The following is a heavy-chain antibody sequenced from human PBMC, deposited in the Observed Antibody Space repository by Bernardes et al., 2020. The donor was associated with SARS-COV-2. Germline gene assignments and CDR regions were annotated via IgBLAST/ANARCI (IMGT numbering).Heavy chain of an antibody. CDR3: ARDQGGSYGLDY. CDR1: GFTVSSNY. J-gene: IGHJ4*02. D-gene: IGHD5-18*01. CDR2: IYSDGST. Sequence: GGSLRLSCAASGFTVSSNYMSWVRQAPGKGLEWVSVIYSDGSTNYADSVKGRFTLSRDNSKNTLYLQMNSLRAEDTDVYYCARDQGGSYGLDYWGQGTLVTVSS. V-gene: IGHV3-53*01.